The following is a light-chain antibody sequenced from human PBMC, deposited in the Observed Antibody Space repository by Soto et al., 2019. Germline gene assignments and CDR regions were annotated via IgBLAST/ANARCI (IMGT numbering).Light chain of an antibody. V-gene: IGLV1-40*01. CDR3: QSYDSSLSGYV. Sequence: QSVLTQPPSVSEAPGQRVTISCTGSSSNIGAGYEAHWYQQVPGTAPKLLIYENNNRHSGVPARFSGSKSGTSASLAITGLQAEDEDEYYCQSYDSSLSGYVFGTGTKLTVL. CDR1: SSNIGAGYE. J-gene: IGLJ1*01. CDR2: ENN.